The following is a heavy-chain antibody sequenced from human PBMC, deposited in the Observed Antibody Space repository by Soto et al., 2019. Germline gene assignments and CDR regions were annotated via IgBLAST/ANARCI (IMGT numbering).Heavy chain of an antibody. V-gene: IGHV3-23*01. CDR2: ISGSGGST. J-gene: IGHJ4*01. CDR1: RVSFSDYA. Sequence: PGGSLRLSCAASRVSFSDYAMSWVRQAPGKGLEWVSAISGSGGSTYSADSVEGQATMSVDKSINTASLQWSSLKASDTAMYYCARRDSSGFPDYWGHGTLVTVSS. D-gene: IGHD3-22*01. CDR3: ARRDSSGFPDY.